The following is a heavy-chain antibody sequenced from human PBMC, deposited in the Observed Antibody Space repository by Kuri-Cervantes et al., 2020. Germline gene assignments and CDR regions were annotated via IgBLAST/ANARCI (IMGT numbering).Heavy chain of an antibody. CDR2: INAGNGNT. D-gene: IGHD1-7*01. CDR1: GFTFTSYA. V-gene: IGHV1-3*01. J-gene: IGHJ6*03. Sequence: GESLKISCAASGFTFTSYAMHWVRQAPGQRLEWMGWINAGNGNTKYSQKFQGRVTITRDTSASTAYMELSSLRSEDTAVYYCASTRPGTTGEEYYYYYMDVWGKGTTVTVSS. CDR3: ASTRPGTTGEEYYYYYMDV.